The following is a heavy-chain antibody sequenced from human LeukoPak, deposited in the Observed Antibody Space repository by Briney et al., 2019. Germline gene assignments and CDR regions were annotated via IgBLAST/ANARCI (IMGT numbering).Heavy chain of an antibody. D-gene: IGHD6-13*01. V-gene: IGHV3-7*01. CDR3: ASYIAAAGTWSRWFDP. J-gene: IGHJ5*02. CDR1: GFTFSSYW. CDR2: IKQDGSEK. Sequence: GGSLRLSCTASGFTFSSYWMSWVRQAPGKGLEGVANIKQDGSEKHYVDSVKGRFTISRDNAKNSLYLQMNSLRAEDTAVYYCASYIAAAGTWSRWFDPWGQGTLVTVSS.